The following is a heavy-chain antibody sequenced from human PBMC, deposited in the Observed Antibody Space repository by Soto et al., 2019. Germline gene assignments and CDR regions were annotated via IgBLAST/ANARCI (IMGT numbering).Heavy chain of an antibody. CDR2: ITSSSSTI. J-gene: IGHJ4*02. D-gene: IGHD2-2*01. CDR3: ARDIVVVPAAHSDY. V-gene: IGHV3-48*01. CDR1: GFTFSRYA. Sequence: EVQLVESGGGLVQPGGSVRLSCAASGFTFSRYAMNWVRQAPGKGLEWVSFITSSSSTIYYADSVRGRFTISRDNAKNSLYLQMNSLRAEDTAIYYCARDIVVVPAAHSDYWGQGTLFTVSS.